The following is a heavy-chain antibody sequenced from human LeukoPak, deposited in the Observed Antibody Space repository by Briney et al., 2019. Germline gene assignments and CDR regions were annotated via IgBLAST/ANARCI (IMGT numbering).Heavy chain of an antibody. CDR1: GFTFSSYS. Sequence: PGGSLRLSCAASGFTFSSYSMNWVRQAPGKGLEWVSYISSSSSTIYYADSVKGRFTISRDNAKNSLYLQMNSLRDEDTAVYCCARDLKNYDYVWGSYLNFDYWGQGTLVTVSS. V-gene: IGHV3-48*02. CDR2: ISSSSSTI. D-gene: IGHD3-16*02. J-gene: IGHJ4*02. CDR3: ARDLKNYDYVWGSYLNFDY.